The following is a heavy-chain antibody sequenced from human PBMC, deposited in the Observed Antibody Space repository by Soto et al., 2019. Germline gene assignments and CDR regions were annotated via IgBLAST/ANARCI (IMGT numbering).Heavy chain of an antibody. CDR3: ARSGHRGYYYYGMDV. V-gene: IGHV4-34*01. CDR2: INHSGST. D-gene: IGHD3-10*01. CDR1: GGSFSGYY. Sequence: SETLSLTCAVYGGSFSGYYWSWIRQPTGKGLEWIGEINHSGSTNYNPSLKSRVTISVDTSKNQFSLKLSSVTAADTAVYYCARSGHRGYYYYGMDVWGQGTTVTVSS. J-gene: IGHJ6*02.